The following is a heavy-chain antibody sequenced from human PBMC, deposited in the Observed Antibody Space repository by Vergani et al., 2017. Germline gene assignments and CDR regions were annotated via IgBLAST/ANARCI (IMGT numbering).Heavy chain of an antibody. Sequence: EVQLVQSGAEVKKPGESLKISCKGSGYSFTSYWIGWVRQMPGKGLEWMGIIYPGDSDTRYSPSFQGQVTTSADKSISTAYLQWSSLKASDTAMYYCATYHVPYSGYRTPYDDDAFDIWGQGTMVTVSS. CDR1: GYSFTSYW. V-gene: IGHV5-51*03. CDR2: IYPGDSDT. CDR3: ATYHVPYSGYRTPYDDDAFDI. D-gene: IGHD3-22*01. J-gene: IGHJ3*02.